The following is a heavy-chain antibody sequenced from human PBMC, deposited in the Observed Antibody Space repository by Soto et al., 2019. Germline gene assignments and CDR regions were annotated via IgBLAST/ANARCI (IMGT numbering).Heavy chain of an antibody. CDR3: AKGKGSGWYSASDY. CDR2: ISGSGGST. CDR1: GFTFNSYA. J-gene: IGHJ4*02. Sequence: VQMLESGGGLVQPGGSLRLSCAASGFTFNSYAMSWVRQAPGKGLEWVSGISGSGGSTYYADSVKGRFTISRDNSKNTLYLQMNSVRPEDTAVYYCAKGKGSGWYSASDYWGQGTLVTVSS. V-gene: IGHV3-23*01. D-gene: IGHD6-19*01.